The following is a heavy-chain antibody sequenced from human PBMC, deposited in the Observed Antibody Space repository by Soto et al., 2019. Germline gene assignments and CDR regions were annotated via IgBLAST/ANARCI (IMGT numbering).Heavy chain of an antibody. V-gene: IGHV4-59*01. Sequence: PSETLSLTCTVSGGSISSYYWSWIRQPPGKGLEWIGYIYYSGSTNYNPSLKSRVTISVDTSKNQFSLKLSSVTAADTAVYYCARDQGWFDPWGQGTLVTVS. CDR3: ARDQGWFDP. CDR2: IYYSGST. CDR1: GGSISSYY. J-gene: IGHJ5*02.